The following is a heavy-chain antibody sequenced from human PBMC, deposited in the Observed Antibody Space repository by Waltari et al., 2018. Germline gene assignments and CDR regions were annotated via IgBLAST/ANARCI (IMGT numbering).Heavy chain of an antibody. CDR2: MSYSGNS. Sequence: QVHLQESGPGLVKPSETLSLTCTVSGSSTSLFSWAWIRQPPGKRLEGIGHMSYSGNSKYNPSLTSRVKISLDKSRDQVTLTLASVNAADTAMYYCARDTGGWYFDVWGRGTPVTVSS. CDR3: ARDTGGWYFDV. J-gene: IGHJ2*01. CDR1: GSSTSLFS. V-gene: IGHV4-59*01. D-gene: IGHD3-10*01.